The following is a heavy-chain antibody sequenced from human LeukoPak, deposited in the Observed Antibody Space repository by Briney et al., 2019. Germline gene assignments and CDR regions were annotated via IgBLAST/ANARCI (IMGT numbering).Heavy chain of an antibody. CDR1: GFTFDDYG. Sequence: GGSLRLSCAASGFTFDDYGMSWVRQAPGKGLEWVSCTNWNGGSTGYADSVKGRFTISRDNARNSLYLQMNSLGVEDTAVYYCAKDQEGGAGTGRFDYWGQGTLVTVSS. D-gene: IGHD6-13*01. CDR2: TNWNGGST. J-gene: IGHJ4*02. V-gene: IGHV3-20*04. CDR3: AKDQEGGAGTGRFDY.